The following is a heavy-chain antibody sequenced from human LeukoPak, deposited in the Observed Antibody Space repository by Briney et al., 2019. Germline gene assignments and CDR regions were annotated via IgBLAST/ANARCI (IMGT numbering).Heavy chain of an antibody. V-gene: IGHV1-2*02. CDR2: ISPNSGGT. J-gene: IGHJ4*02. CDR3: ARQNTSLLDY. Sequence: GASVTVSCKASGYSFTDYYMHWVRQAPGQGLEWMGWISPNSGGTNYAQEFRGRVTMNRDTSISTSYMELSRLRSDDTAVYYCARQNTSLLDYWGQGTLVTVSS. D-gene: IGHD2-2*01. CDR1: GYSFTDYY.